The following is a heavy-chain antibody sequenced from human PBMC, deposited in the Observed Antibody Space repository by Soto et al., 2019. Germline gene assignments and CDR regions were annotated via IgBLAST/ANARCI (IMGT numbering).Heavy chain of an antibody. J-gene: IGHJ4*02. CDR3: AKDRELDPFDY. CDR1: GFTFSSHA. Sequence: GGSLRLSCAASGFTFSSHAMSWVRQAPGKGLEWVSGISGSGSSTYYADSVKGRFTISRDNSKNTLYLQMNSLRAEDTAVYYCAKDRELDPFDYWGQGTLVTVSS. V-gene: IGHV3-23*01. D-gene: IGHD1-1*01. CDR2: ISGSGSST.